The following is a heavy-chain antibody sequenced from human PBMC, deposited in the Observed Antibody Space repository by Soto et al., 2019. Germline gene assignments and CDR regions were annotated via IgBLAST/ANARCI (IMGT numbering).Heavy chain of an antibody. CDR3: ARAVAVPADFDY. J-gene: IGHJ4*02. CDR2: INAGNGNT. Sequence: ASVKVSCKASGYTITTYAMHWVRQAPGQRLEWMGWINAGNGNTKYSQRFQGGVTVTRDISASTAYMELSSLRSEDTAVYYCARAVAVPADFDYWGQGTLVTVSS. CDR1: GYTITTYA. D-gene: IGHD6-19*01. V-gene: IGHV1-3*01.